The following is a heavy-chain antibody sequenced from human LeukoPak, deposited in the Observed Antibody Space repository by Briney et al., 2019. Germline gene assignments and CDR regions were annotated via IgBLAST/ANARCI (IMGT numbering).Heavy chain of an antibody. CDR1: GYSISSGYY. V-gene: IGHV4-38-2*02. D-gene: IGHD2-8*01. CDR3: ARHFLMLPFDS. Sequence: SETLSLTCTVSGYSISSGYYWGWIRQPPGKGLEWIGSIYHSGSTYYNPSLKSRVTISVDTPKNQFSLKLTSVTAADTAVYYCARHFLMLPFDSWGQGNLVTVSS. J-gene: IGHJ4*02. CDR2: IYHSGST.